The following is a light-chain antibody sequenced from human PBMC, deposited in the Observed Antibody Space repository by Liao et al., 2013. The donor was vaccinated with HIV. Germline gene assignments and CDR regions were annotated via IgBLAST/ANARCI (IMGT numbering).Light chain of an antibody. J-gene: IGLJ3*02. Sequence: SYDLTQPPSVSVPPGQTATITCSGERLGDKYASWYQKKSGQSPVLVIYEDTKRPAGIPERFSGSNSGNTATLTISGTQALDEADYYCQAWDSDSWVFGGGTGLTVL. CDR2: EDT. V-gene: IGLV3-1*01. CDR3: QAWDSDSWV. CDR1: RLGDKY.